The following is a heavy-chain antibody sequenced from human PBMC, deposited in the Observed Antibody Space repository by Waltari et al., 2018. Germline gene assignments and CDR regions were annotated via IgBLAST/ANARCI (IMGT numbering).Heavy chain of an antibody. Sequence: QITLKESGPTLVKPTQTLTLTCAFSGFSLTTSGVAVGWIRQPPGKALEWLALIYGNDDKRYSPALKTRLTITRDTSKNQVFLTMTNMDPVDTATYYCAHRVLWRFDSWGQGTLVTVSS. CDR1: GFSLTTSGVA. CDR2: IYGNDDK. V-gene: IGHV2-5*01. J-gene: IGHJ5*01. D-gene: IGHD2-21*01. CDR3: AHRVLWRFDS.